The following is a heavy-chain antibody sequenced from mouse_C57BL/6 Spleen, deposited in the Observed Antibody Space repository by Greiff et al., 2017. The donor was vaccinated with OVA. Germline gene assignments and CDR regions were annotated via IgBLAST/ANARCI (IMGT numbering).Heavy chain of an antibody. CDR3: TVYSNYEAY. CDR1: GFTFSNYW. V-gene: IGHV6-3*01. D-gene: IGHD2-5*01. J-gene: IGHJ3*01. CDR2: IRLKSDNYAT. Sequence: EVQGVESGGGLVQPGGSMKLSCVASGFTFSNYWMNWVRQSPEKGLEWVAQIRLKSDNYATHYAESVKGRFTISRDDSKSSVYLQMNNLRAEDTGIYYCTVYSNYEAYWGQGTLVTVSA.